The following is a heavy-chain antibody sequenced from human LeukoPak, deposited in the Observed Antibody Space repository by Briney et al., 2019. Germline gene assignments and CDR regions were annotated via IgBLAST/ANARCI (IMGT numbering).Heavy chain of an antibody. CDR3: ATMIRGIKSRNWFDP. Sequence: SETLSLTCTVSGGSIGTSDYSWGWIRQPPGKGLEWIGSISYSGSTSNNPSLKSRVTMSVDMSKNQFSLRPSSVTAADTAVYYCATMIRGIKSRNWFDPWGQGTLVTVSS. CDR1: GGSIGTSDYS. CDR2: ISYSGST. V-gene: IGHV4-39*01. D-gene: IGHD3-10*01. J-gene: IGHJ5*02.